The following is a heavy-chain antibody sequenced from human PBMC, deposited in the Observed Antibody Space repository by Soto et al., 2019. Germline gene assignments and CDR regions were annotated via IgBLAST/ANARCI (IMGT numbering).Heavy chain of an antibody. CDR3: AREEAVRIELWFDT. CDR1: GGSISSGGYY. V-gene: IGHV4-31*02. CDR2: ISYSGST. J-gene: IGHJ5*02. D-gene: IGHD1-26*01. Sequence: PSETLSLTCTVSGGSISSGGYYWNWIRQHPGKGLEWVGYISYSGSTYYNPSLKSRVTISVDTSKSQFSLKLTSVTAADTAVYYCAREEAVRIELWFDTWGQGTLVTVSS.